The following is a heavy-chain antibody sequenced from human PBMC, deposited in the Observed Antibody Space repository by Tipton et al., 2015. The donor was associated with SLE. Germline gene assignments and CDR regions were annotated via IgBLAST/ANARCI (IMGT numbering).Heavy chain of an antibody. CDR2: IDHSGRP. Sequence: TLSLTCVVSGGSISSDGSYLSWVRQPAGKVLQWIGHIDHSGRPSYNPSPQSRVTLSRDTSQNQFSLTLTSVTAADTAVYFCARVEGGTPYYYDSAGFDSWGHGTLVTVSS. CDR1: GGSISSDGSY. J-gene: IGHJ4*01. CDR3: ARVEGGTPYYYDSAGFDS. D-gene: IGHD3-22*01. V-gene: IGHV4-61*09.